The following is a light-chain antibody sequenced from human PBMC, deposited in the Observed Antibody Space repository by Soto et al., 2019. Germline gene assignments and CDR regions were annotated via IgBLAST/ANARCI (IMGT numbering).Light chain of an antibody. CDR1: SSDVGGYNY. CDR2: EVS. J-gene: IGLJ2*01. V-gene: IGLV2-8*01. Sequence: QSALTQPPSASGSPGQSVTISCTGTSSDVGGYNYVSWYQQHPGKAPKLMIYEVSKRPSGVPDRFSGSKSGNTASLTVSGLQAEVEADYYCSSYAGSILVFGGGTNLTVL. CDR3: SSYAGSILV.